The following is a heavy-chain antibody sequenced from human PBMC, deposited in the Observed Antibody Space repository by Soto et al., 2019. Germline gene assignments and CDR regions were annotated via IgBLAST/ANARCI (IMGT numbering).Heavy chain of an antibody. Sequence: PGGSLRLSXAASGFSFEDSVIHWVRQAPGKGLEWVSGISWNSDIKAYADSVKGRFTISRDNAKNSLYLQMSSLRVEDTALYYSAKDMAHYDFWGNNERALDVWGQGTTVTVS. V-gene: IGHV3-9*01. CDR3: AKDMAHYDFWGNNERALDV. J-gene: IGHJ6*02. D-gene: IGHD3-3*01. CDR2: ISWNSDIK. CDR1: GFSFEDSV.